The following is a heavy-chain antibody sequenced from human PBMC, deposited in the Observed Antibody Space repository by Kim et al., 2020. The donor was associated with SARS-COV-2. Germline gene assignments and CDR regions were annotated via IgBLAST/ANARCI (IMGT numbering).Heavy chain of an antibody. CDR3: SKASGWLPTY. V-gene: IGHV3-43*02. D-gene: IGHD6-19*01. Sequence: GGSLRLSCAASGFTFAGSVMHWFRQAPGKGLQWVALVSGDGGTTYYADSVKGRFTISRDNSKDSLYLQMNSLRTDDTAFYYCSKASGWLPTYWGQGTLVTVPS. CDR1: GFTFAGSV. J-gene: IGHJ1*01. CDR2: VSGDGGTT.